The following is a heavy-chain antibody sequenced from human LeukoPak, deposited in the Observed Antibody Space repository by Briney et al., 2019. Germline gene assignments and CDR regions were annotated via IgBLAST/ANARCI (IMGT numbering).Heavy chain of an antibody. V-gene: IGHV3-21*01. D-gene: IGHD2-2*01. CDR2: ISSSSSYI. CDR3: ARREGYCSSTSCYVWFDP. J-gene: IGHJ5*02. Sequence: GGSLRLSCAASGFTFSSCSMNWVRQAPGKGLEWVSSISSSSSYIYYADSVKGRITISRDNAKNSLYLQMNSLRAEDTAVYYCARREGYCSSTSCYVWFDPWGQGTLVTVSS. CDR1: GFTFSSCS.